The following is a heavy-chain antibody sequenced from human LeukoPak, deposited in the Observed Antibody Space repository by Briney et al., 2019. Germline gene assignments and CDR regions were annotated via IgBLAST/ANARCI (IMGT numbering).Heavy chain of an antibody. D-gene: IGHD2-2*02. CDR3: ATTQGYCSSTSCYTRNHFDY. V-gene: IGHV3-66*02. Sequence: GGSLRLSCAASGFTVSSNYMSWVRQAPGKGLEWVSVIYSGGSTYYADSVKGRFTISRDNSKNTLYLQMNSLRAEDTAVYYCATTQGYCSSTSCYTRNHFDYWGQGTLVTVSS. J-gene: IGHJ4*02. CDR1: GFTVSSNY. CDR2: IYSGGST.